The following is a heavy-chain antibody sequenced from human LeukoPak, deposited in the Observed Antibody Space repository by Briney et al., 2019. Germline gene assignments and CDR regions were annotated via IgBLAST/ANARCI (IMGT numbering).Heavy chain of an antibody. D-gene: IGHD1-14*01. Sequence: GASVKVSCKAPEGTFRSYSMSWVRQAPGQGLEWMGVIIPMFGTINYAQKFQGRVTITADVSTTTAHMELSSLRSDDTAIYYCARAPDGPDTLHYYYIDVWGKGTTATVSS. CDR3: ARAPDGPDTLHYYYIDV. CDR1: EGTFRSYS. CDR2: IIPMFGTI. J-gene: IGHJ6*03. V-gene: IGHV1-69*01.